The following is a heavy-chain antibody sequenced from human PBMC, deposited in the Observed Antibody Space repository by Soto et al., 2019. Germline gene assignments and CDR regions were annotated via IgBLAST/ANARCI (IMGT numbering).Heavy chain of an antibody. CDR1: GFSLSTSGVG. D-gene: IGHD2-15*01. J-gene: IGHJ6*02. CDR2: IYWDDDK. V-gene: IGHV2-5*02. CDR3: SYLPCSRGSCYWFSYSGMDV. Sequence: QITLKESGPTLVKPTQTLTLTCTFSGFSLSTSGVGVAWIRQPPGKALEWLALIYWDDDKRYRPSLETRLTITKDTSKNQVVLTMTNMDSVDTATYDCSYLPCSRGSCYWFSYSGMDVWGQGTTVTVSS.